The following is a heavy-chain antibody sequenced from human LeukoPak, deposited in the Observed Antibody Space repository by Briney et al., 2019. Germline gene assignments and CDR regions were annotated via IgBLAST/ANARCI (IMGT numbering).Heavy chain of an antibody. Sequence: PGGSLRLSCAASGFTFSNAWMSWVRQAPGKGLEWVGRIKSKTDGGTTDYAAPVKGRFTISRDDSKNTLYLQMNSLRAEDTAVYYCARDRRWLQIPLDYWGQGILVTVSS. CDR1: GFTFSNAW. CDR2: IKSKTDGGTT. D-gene: IGHD5-24*01. CDR3: ARDRRWLQIPLDY. J-gene: IGHJ4*02. V-gene: IGHV3-15*01.